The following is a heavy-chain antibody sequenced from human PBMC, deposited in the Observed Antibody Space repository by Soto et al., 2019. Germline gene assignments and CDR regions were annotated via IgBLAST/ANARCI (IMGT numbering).Heavy chain of an antibody. CDR2: IYHSGST. CDR3: ARSPDSSGYYPRWYYYGMDV. D-gene: IGHD3-22*01. CDR1: GGSISSSNW. V-gene: IGHV4-4*02. Sequence: QVQLQQSGPGLVKPSGPLSLTCAVSGGSISSSNWWSWVRQPPGKGLEWIGEIYHSGSTNYNPSLTSRVTISVDKSKSQFSLKLSSGTAADTAVDYCARSPDSSGYYPRWYYYGMDVWGQGTTVTVSS. J-gene: IGHJ6*02.